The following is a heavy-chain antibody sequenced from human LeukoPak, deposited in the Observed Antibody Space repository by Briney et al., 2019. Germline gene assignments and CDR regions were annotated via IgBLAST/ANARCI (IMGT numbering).Heavy chain of an antibody. Sequence: SETLSLTCNVSGYSISNNYYWGWIRQPPGKGLEWIGSMHHSGSTFISPSLNSRVTISMQTSKNQFSLKLSSVTAADTAVYYCARHRCSGGSCYPMNWFDPWGQGTLVTVSS. J-gene: IGHJ5*02. CDR2: MHHSGST. V-gene: IGHV4-38-2*02. CDR3: ARHRCSGGSCYPMNWFDP. D-gene: IGHD2-15*01. CDR1: GYSISNNYY.